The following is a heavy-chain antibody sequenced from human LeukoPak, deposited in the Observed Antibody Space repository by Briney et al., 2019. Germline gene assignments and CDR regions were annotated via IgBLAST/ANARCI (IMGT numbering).Heavy chain of an antibody. D-gene: IGHD3-10*01. CDR2: IIDNGGST. J-gene: IGHJ6*03. V-gene: IGHV3-23*01. CDR1: GFTFSNYA. Sequence: GGSLRLSCAASGFTFSNYAMTWVRQAPGKGLEWVSAIIDNGGSTSYADSVKGRFTISRDNSKNTLYLQMNSLRAEDTAVYYCAKVLGSGSYSYYYYMDVWGKGTTVTISS. CDR3: AKVLGSGSYSYYYYMDV.